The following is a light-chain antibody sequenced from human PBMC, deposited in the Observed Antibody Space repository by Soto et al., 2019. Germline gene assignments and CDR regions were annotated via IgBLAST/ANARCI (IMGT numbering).Light chain of an antibody. CDR3: QQRSNWPPWT. CDR1: QSINRH. Sequence: EIVMTPSPATLSVSPGERATLSCRASQSINRHLAWYRQKPGQAPRLLIYDASNRATGIPARFSGSGSGTDFTLTISSLEPEDFAVYYCQQRSNWPPWTFGQGTKVDIK. V-gene: IGKV3-11*01. J-gene: IGKJ1*01. CDR2: DAS.